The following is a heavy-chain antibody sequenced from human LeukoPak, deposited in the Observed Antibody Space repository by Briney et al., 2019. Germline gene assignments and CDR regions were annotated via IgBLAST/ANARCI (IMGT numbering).Heavy chain of an antibody. CDR2: IYYSGST. J-gene: IGHJ6*03. CDR1: GGSISGYY. V-gene: IGHV4-59*01. D-gene: IGHD3-22*01. Sequence: PSETLSLTCAVSGGSISGYYWSWIRQSPDKGLEWVGYIYYSGSTNYNPSLQSRVTISVDTSKNQFSLKLSSVTAADTAVYYCARVAIPYDISPYYDGCMDVWGKGTTVTVSS. CDR3: ARVAIPYDISPYYDGCMDV.